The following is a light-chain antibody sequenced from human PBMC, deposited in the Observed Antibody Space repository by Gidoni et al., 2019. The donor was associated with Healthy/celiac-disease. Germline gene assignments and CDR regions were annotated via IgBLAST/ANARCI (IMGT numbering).Light chain of an antibody. J-gene: IGLJ2*01. CDR2: EVS. Sequence: QSALTQPASVSVSPGQSITISCTGTSSDVGGYNYVSWYQQHPGKAPKLMIYEVSNRPSGVSNRFSGSKSGNTASLTISGLKAEDEADYYCSSYTSSSLVFGGGTKLTVL. V-gene: IGLV2-14*01. CDR3: SSYTSSSLV. CDR1: SSDVGGYNY.